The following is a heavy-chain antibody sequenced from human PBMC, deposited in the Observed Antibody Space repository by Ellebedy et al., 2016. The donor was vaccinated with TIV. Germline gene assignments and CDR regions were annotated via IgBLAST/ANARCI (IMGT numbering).Heavy chain of an antibody. CDR1: GYTFTSYA. V-gene: IGHV1-3*01. CDR3: AREASDYYYYGMDV. Sequence: ASVKVSXXASGYTFTSYAMHWVRQAPGQRLEWMGWINAGNGNTKYSQKFQGRVTMTRDTSTSTVYMELSSLRSDDTAVYYCAREASDYYYYGMDVWGQGTTVTVSS. J-gene: IGHJ6*02. CDR2: INAGNGNT.